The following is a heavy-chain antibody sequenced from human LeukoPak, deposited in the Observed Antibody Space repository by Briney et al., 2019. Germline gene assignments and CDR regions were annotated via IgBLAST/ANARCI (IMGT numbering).Heavy chain of an antibody. CDR1: GDSVSINSAA. Sequence: SQTLSLTCAISGDSVSINSAAWNWIRQSPSRGLEWVGRTYYRSKWYNDYAVSVKSRITINPDTSKNQFSLQLNSVTPEDTAVYYCARSARYNWNDLGWFDPWGQGTLVTVSS. V-gene: IGHV6-1*01. D-gene: IGHD1-20*01. J-gene: IGHJ5*02. CDR2: TYYRSKWYN. CDR3: ARSARYNWNDLGWFDP.